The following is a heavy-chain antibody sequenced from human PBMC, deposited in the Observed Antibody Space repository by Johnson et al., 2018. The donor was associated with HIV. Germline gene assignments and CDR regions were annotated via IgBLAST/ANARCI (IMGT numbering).Heavy chain of an antibody. CDR3: AKSGLFVLVVYAPDVFDV. CDR2: TSYVGTHN. J-gene: IGHJ3*01. D-gene: IGHD2-8*02. CDR1: GFAFSNFA. V-gene: IGHV3-30*18. Sequence: VQLVESGGGVVQPGRSLRLSCAASGFAFSNFAMHWVRQAPGKGLEWVAVTSYVGTHNYYADSVKDRFTISRDNSKNTLYLQMNSLRAEDTAVYYCAKSGLFVLVVYAPDVFDVWGQGTMVTVSS.